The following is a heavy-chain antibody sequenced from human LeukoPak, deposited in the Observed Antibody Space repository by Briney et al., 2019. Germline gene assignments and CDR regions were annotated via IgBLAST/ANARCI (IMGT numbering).Heavy chain of an antibody. CDR3: ARGREYYDFWSGSALDY. J-gene: IGHJ4*02. Sequence: GGSLRLSCAASGFTFSSYDMHWVRQATGKGLEWVSAIGTAGDTYYPGSVKGRFTISRENAKNSLYLQMNSLRAGDTAVYYCARGREYYDFWSGSALDYWGQGTLVTVSS. D-gene: IGHD3-3*01. CDR2: IGTAGDT. CDR1: GFTFSSYD. V-gene: IGHV3-13*01.